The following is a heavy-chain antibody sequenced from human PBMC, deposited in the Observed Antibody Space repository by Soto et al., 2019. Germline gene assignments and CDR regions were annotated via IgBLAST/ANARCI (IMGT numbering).Heavy chain of an antibody. V-gene: IGHV3-43*01. D-gene: IGHD3-9*01. J-gene: IGHJ4*02. CDR3: AKDSYDILTGQKRYFDS. CDR1: RFTFEAYT. Sequence: EVYLVESGGVVVQPGGSLRLSCAVSRFTFEAYTMHWVRQGPGKGLEWVSLISWDGGITHYADSVKGRFTIARDNGKNSLFLEMSSLRPDDTALYYCAKDSYDILTGQKRYFDSWGQGTRVTVSA. CDR2: ISWDGGIT.